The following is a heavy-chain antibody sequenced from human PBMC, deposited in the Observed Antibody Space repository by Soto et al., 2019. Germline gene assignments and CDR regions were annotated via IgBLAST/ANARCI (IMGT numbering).Heavy chain of an antibody. J-gene: IGHJ4*02. V-gene: IGHV3-53*01. CDR1: GFTVRRNY. D-gene: IGHD5-18*01. CDR3: ARVRGSSYNLDY. Sequence: EVQLVESWGGLIHPGGSRRLSCAASGFTVRRNYMSWVRQAPGKGLEWVSAIYGGDSTYYSDSVKGRFTISRDNSTNELLLQLSSVSADDTALYYCARVRGSSYNLDYGGQGTLVTVSS. CDR2: IYGGDST.